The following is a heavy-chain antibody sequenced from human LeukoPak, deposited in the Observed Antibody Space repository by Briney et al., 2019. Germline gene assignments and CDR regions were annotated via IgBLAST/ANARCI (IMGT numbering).Heavy chain of an antibody. CDR1: RFTFNGYW. CDR2: TNEDGSEK. V-gene: IGHV3-7*01. J-gene: IGHJ4*02. Sequence: GGSLRLSCAASRFTFNGYWMSWVRQAPGKGLEWVANTNEDGSEKYYVDSVKGRFTISRDNAKKSLYLQPNSLRVEDTAVYYCARQSTLGSSGFDSWGQGTLVTVSS. D-gene: IGHD6-6*01. CDR3: ARQSTLGSSGFDS.